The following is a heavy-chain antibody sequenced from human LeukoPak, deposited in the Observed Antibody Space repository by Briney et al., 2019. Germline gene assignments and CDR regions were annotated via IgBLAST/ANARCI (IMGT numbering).Heavy chain of an antibody. D-gene: IGHD6-19*01. CDR2: VHHSGNT. Sequence: KTSETLSLTCAVSGFSVGSGYFWGWIRQPPGKGLEWIGSVHHSGNTYYNPSLKSRVAASVDTSKNQFSLRLNSVTAADTAIYHCARVKNIAVAADYFVSWGQGTLVTVSS. J-gene: IGHJ4*02. V-gene: IGHV4-38-2*01. CDR1: GFSVGSGYF. CDR3: ARVKNIAVAADYFVS.